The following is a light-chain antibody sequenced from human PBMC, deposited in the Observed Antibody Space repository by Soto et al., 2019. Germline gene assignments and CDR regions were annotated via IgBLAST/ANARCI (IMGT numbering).Light chain of an antibody. CDR2: AAS. J-gene: IGKJ5*01. CDR3: QQSYSTPGVT. CDR1: QSISSY. Sequence: DIQMTQSPSSLSASVGDRVTITCRASQSISSYLNWYQQKPGKAPKLLIYAASSLQSGVPSRFSGSGSGTDFTLTISSPQPEDFATYYCQQSYSTPGVTFGQGTRLEIK. V-gene: IGKV1-39*01.